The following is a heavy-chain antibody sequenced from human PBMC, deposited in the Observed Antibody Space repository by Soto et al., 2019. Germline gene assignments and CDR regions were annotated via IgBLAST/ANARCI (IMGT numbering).Heavy chain of an antibody. J-gene: IGHJ4*02. CDR2: ISYDGTDE. CDR1: GFSFSSYG. CDR3: AKQESDWNAHFDY. D-gene: IGHD1-1*01. Sequence: QVQLVESGGGVVQPGRSLRLSCAASGFSFSSYGMHWVRQAPGKGLEWVAMISYDGTDEYYADSVKGRFTISRDNSKNAVYLQMNSLRAEDTAVYYGAKQESDWNAHFDYWGQGTLVTVSS. V-gene: IGHV3-30*18.